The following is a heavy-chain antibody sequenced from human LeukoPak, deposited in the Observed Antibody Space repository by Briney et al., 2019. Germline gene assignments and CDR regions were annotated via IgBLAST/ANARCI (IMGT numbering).Heavy chain of an antibody. CDR2: IYYSGST. D-gene: IGHD1-26*01. CDR1: GGSISSYY. J-gene: IGHJ4*02. Sequence: KPSETLSLTCTVSGGSISSYYWSWIRQPPGKGLEWLGYIYYSGSTNYDPSLKSRVTISVDTSKNQFSLKLSSVTAADTAVYYCARHVSGSYYIYFDYWGQGTLVTVSS. V-gene: IGHV4-59*08. CDR3: ARHVSGSYYIYFDY.